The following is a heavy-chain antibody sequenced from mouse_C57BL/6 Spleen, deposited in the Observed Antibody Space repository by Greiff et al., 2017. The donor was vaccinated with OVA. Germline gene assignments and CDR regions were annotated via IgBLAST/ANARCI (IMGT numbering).Heavy chain of an antibody. J-gene: IGHJ1*03. V-gene: IGHV1-81*01. D-gene: IGHD2-3*01. CDR3: ARGDGSPSYWYFDV. CDR1: GYTFTSYG. Sequence: QVQLQQSGAELARPGASVKLSCKASGYTFTSYGISWVKQRTGQGLEWIGEIYPRSGNTYYNEKFKGKATLTADKSSSTAYMELRSLTSEDSAVYFGARGDGSPSYWYFDVWGTGTTVTVSS. CDR2: IYPRSGNT.